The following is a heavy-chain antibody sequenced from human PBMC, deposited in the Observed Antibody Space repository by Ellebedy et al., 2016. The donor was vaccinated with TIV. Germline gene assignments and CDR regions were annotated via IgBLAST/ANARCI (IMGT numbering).Heavy chain of an antibody. CDR3: ARGRITMRVPTTRDDTFGI. CDR2: ISPANGKT. J-gene: IGHJ3*02. D-gene: IGHD3-22*01. CDR1: GYTFRNFG. Sequence: ASVKVSCKASGYTFRNFGLFWVRQAPGQGLAWMGWISPANGKTKYAENFQGRITLTTDTSTNTVSLEWRSLRSDDTAVYYCARGRITMRVPTTRDDTFGIWGQGTMVTISS. V-gene: IGHV1-18*01.